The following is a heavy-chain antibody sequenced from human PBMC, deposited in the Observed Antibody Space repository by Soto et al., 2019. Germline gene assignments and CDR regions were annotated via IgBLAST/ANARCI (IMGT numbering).Heavy chain of an antibody. V-gene: IGHV1-3*01. Sequence: ASVKVSYKASGYTFTSYAMHWVRQAPGQRLEWMGWINAGNGNTKYSQKFQGRVTITRDTSASTAYMELSSLRSEDTAVYYCARSIVVVTALDYWGQGTRVTVSS. J-gene: IGHJ4*02. CDR2: INAGNGNT. CDR3: ARSIVVVTALDY. D-gene: IGHD2-21*02. CDR1: GYTFTSYA.